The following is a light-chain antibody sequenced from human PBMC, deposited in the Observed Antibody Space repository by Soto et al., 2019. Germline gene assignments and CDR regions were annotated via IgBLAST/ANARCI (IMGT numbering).Light chain of an antibody. CDR1: QSVSSSY. V-gene: IGKV3-20*01. CDR3: EQHVNSVYI. Sequence: EIVLTQSPGTLSLSPGERATLSCRASQSVSSSYLAWYQQKPGQAPRLLIYGASSRATGIPDRFSGSGSGTDFTLTITRLEPEDFAVYYCEQHVNSVYIFGQGTRLEIK. CDR2: GAS. J-gene: IGKJ2*01.